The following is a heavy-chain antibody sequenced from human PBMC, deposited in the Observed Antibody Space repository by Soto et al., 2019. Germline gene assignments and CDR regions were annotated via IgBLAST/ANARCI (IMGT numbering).Heavy chain of an antibody. CDR2: IYYSGST. CDR3: ARVAVTERVYYDFWSGYRYIDY. J-gene: IGHJ4*02. V-gene: IGHV4-30-4*01. Sequence: PSETLSLTCTVSGGSISSGDYYWSWIRQPPGKGLEWIGYIYYSGSTYYNPSLKSRDTISVDTSKNQFSLKLSSVTAADTAVYYCARVAVTERVYYDFWSGYRYIDYWGQGTLVTVSS. D-gene: IGHD3-3*01. CDR1: GGSISSGDYY.